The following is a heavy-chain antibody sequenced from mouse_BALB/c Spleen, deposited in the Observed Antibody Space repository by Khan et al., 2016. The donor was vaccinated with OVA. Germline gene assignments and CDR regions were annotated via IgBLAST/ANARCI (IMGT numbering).Heavy chain of an antibody. CDR3: ARQPYYHYNIMDY. V-gene: IGHV2-6-1*01. D-gene: IGHD2-10*01. CDR2: IWSDGST. Sequence: VQLQQSGPGLVAPSQSLSITCTISGFSLTNYGIHWVRQPPGKGLEWLVVIWSDGSTTYNSALKSRLTISKDNDKCQVFLKMNSLQTDDSAMYFCARQPYYHYNIMDYWGQGTSVTVSS. CDR1: GFSLTNYG. J-gene: IGHJ4*01.